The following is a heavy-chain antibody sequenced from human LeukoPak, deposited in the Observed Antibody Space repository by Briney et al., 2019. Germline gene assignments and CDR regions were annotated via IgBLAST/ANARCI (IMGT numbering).Heavy chain of an antibody. J-gene: IGHJ4*02. V-gene: IGHV3-48*01. CDR3: ARLRIYDDMEY. CDR1: GFSFSASA. D-gene: IGHD2/OR15-2a*01. CDR2: ITSGGSNV. Sequence: GGSLRLSCTASGFSFSASAMHWVRQAPGKGLEWLSFITSGGSNVDYADSVRGRFTISRDNVNNTLFLQMNSLRVEDTAVYYCARLRIYDDMEYWGQGTLVTVSS.